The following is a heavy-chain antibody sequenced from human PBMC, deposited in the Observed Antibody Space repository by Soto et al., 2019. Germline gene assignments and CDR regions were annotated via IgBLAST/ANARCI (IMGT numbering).Heavy chain of an antibody. CDR1: GGSISSGGYY. CDR2: IYYSGST. D-gene: IGHD6-13*01. J-gene: IGHJ5*02. V-gene: IGHV4-31*03. Sequence: SETLSLTCTVSGGSISSGGYYWSWIRQHPGKGLEWIGYIYYSGSTYYSPSLKSRVTISVDTSKNQFSLKLSSVTAADTAVYYCARSPRYRSSWYDFSWFDPWGQGTLVTVSS. CDR3: ARSPRYRSSWYDFSWFDP.